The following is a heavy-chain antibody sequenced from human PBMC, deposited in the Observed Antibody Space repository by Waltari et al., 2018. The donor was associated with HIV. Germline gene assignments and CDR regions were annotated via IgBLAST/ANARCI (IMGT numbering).Heavy chain of an antibody. J-gene: IGHJ4*02. CDR3: ARAGGKCSGGSCSLLTDY. CDR2: INSDGSST. D-gene: IGHD2-15*01. V-gene: IGHV3-74*01. Sequence: EVHLVESGGGLVQPGGSLRLSCAASGFTFSNYWMHWVRQVPGKGLVWVARINSDGSSTSYADSAKGRLTISRDNAKNTLYLQMNSLRAEDTAVYYCARAGGKCSGGSCSLLTDYWGQGTLVTVSS. CDR1: GFTFSNYW.